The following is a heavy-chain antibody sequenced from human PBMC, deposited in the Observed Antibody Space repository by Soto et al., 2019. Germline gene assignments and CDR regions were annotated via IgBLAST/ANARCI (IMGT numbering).Heavy chain of an antibody. D-gene: IGHD6-19*01. CDR1: GFTFSSYW. CDR2: INSDGSST. J-gene: IGHJ4*02. V-gene: IGHV3-74*01. Sequence: EVQLVESGGGLVQPGGSLRLSCAASGFTFSSYWMHWVRQAPGKGLVWVSRINSDGSSTSYADSAKGRFTISRDNAKNTLYLQMNSLRAEDTAVYYCARVAGSSGWYLEAADYWGQGTLVTVSS. CDR3: ARVAGSSGWYLEAADY.